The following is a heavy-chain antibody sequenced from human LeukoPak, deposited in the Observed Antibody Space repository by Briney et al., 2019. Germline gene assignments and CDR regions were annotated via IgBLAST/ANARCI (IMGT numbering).Heavy chain of an antibody. CDR1: GFNFRTYA. D-gene: IGHD6-19*01. J-gene: IGHJ4*02. CDR3: VRGSYSSGWYWYFDY. Sequence: PGGSLRLSCTVSGFNFRTYAMHWVRQASGRGLEWVAVISFDGSNKYFADSVDGRFAISRDDSKNTMTLYLNSLRVDDTAMYYCVRGSYSSGWYWYFDYWGQGALVTVSS. V-gene: IGHV3-30*09. CDR2: ISFDGSNK.